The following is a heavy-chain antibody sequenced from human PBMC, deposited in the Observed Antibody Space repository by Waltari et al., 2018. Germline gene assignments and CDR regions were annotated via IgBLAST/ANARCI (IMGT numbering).Heavy chain of an antibody. CDR2: FYYTGST. J-gene: IGHJ1*01. CDR3: ARDDYGDYSGRFFQH. Sequence: QVQLQESGPGLVKPSQTLSLSCTVSGDSITSGDYYWSWIRQPPGKGLGWIVTFYYTGSTSYYPSLESRVSISVDTSNKQFSLKLRSVTAADTAIYFCARDDYGDYSGRFFQHWGQGALVTVSS. CDR1: GDSITSGDYY. D-gene: IGHD4-17*01. V-gene: IGHV4-30-4*08.